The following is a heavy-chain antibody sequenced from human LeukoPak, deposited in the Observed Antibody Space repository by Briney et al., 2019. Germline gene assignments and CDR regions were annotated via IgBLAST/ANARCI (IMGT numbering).Heavy chain of an antibody. D-gene: IGHD3-16*02. V-gene: IGHV4-34*01. Sequence: IPSETLSLTCAVYGGSFSGYYWSWIRQPPGKGLEWIGGVNYGESTNYNPSLKSRVTISVDTSKNQFSLKLTSVTAADTAVYYCARGQYGGTFGGVIIHVSGFDYWGQGTLVTVSS. CDR1: GGSFSGYY. J-gene: IGHJ4*02. CDR3: ARGQYGGTFGGVIIHVSGFDY. CDR2: VNYGEST.